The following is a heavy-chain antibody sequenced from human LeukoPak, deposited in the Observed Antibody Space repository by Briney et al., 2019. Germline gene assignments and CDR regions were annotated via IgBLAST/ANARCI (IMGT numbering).Heavy chain of an antibody. D-gene: IGHD3-22*01. V-gene: IGHV1-69*01. CDR1: GFTFSSYA. J-gene: IGHJ5*02. Sequence: GGSLRLSCAASGFTFSSYAISWVRQAPGQGLEWMGGIIPIFGTANYAQKFQGRVTITADESTSTAYMELSSLRSEDTAVYYCARGDDYYDSSGYPAYNWFDPWGQGTLVTVSS. CDR2: IIPIFGTA. CDR3: ARGDDYYDSSGYPAYNWFDP.